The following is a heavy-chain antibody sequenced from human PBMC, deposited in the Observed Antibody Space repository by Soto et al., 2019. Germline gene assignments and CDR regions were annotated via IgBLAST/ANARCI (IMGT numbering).Heavy chain of an antibody. CDR3: ARDLDEFWEVPAAISYGMDV. D-gene: IGHD2-2*01. CDR1: GFTFSSYG. CDR2: IWYDGSNK. J-gene: IGHJ6*02. Sequence: QVQLVESGGGVVQPGRSLRLSCAASGFTFSSYGMHWVRQAPGKGLEWVAVIWYDGSNKYYADSVKGRFTISRDNSKNTLYLQMNSLRAEDTAVYYCARDLDEFWEVPAAISYGMDVWGQGTTVTVSS. V-gene: IGHV3-33*01.